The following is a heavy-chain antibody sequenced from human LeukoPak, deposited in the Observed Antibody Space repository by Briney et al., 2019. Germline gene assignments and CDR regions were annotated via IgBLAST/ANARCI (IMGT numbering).Heavy chain of an antibody. CDR1: GGSFSGYY. D-gene: IGHD5-24*01. CDR3: ARGRRDGYNRGDFDY. V-gene: IGHV4-34*01. CDR2: INHSGST. J-gene: IGHJ4*02. Sequence: SETLSLTCVVYGGSFSGYYWSWIRQPPGKGLEWIGEINHSGSTNYNPSLKSRVTISVDTSKNQFSLKLSSVTAADTAVYYCARGRRDGYNRGDFDYWGQGTLVTVSS.